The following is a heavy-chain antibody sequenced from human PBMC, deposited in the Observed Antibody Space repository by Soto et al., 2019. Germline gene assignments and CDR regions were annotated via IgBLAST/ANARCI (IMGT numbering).Heavy chain of an antibody. CDR3: ARAGYSYPPQYYFDY. CDR2: IYYSGST. V-gene: IGHV4-31*03. CDR1: GGSISSGGYY. D-gene: IGHD5-18*01. J-gene: IGHJ4*02. Sequence: PSETLSLTCTVSGGSISSGGYYWSWIRQHPGKGLEWIGYIYYSGSTYYNPSLKSRVTISVDTSKNQFSLKLSSVTAADTAVYYCARAGYSYPPQYYFDYWGQGTLVTVSS.